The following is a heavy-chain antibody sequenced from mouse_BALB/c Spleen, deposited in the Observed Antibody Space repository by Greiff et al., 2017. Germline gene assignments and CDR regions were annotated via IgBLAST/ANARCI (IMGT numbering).Heavy chain of an antibody. CDR1: GFNIKDTY. D-gene: IGHD1-1*01. CDR2: IDPANGNT. V-gene: IGHV14-3*02. J-gene: IGHJ2*01. CDR3: ARFDYYGSSLFAY. Sequence: EVQLQQSGAELVKPGASVKLSCTASGFNIKDTYMHWVKQRPEQGLEWIGRIDPANGNTKYDPKFQGKATITADTSSNTAYLQLSSLTSEDTAVYYCARFDYYGSSLFAYWGQGTTLTVSS.